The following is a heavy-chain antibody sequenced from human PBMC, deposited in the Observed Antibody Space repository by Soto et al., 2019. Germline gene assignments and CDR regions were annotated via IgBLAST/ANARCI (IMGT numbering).Heavy chain of an antibody. Sequence: GASVKVSCKVSGYTLTELSMHWVRQAPGKGLEWMGGFDPEDGETIYAQKFQGRVTMTEDTSTDTAYMELSSLRSEDTAVYYCATWGAAAGTGWFDPWGQGTLVTVSS. CDR1: GYTLTELS. J-gene: IGHJ5*02. CDR2: FDPEDGET. D-gene: IGHD6-13*01. V-gene: IGHV1-24*01. CDR3: ATWGAAAGTGWFDP.